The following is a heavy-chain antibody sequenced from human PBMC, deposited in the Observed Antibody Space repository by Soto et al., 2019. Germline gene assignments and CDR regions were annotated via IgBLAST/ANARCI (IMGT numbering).Heavy chain of an antibody. CDR1: GGSISSYY. V-gene: IGHV4-59*08. CDR3: ARGLWFGELLNYYYYYMDV. Sequence: SETLSLTCTVSGGSISSYYWSWIRQPPGKGLEWIGYIYYSGSTNYNPSLKSRVTISVDTSKNQFSLKLSSVTAADTAVYYCARGLWFGELLNYYYYYMDVWGKGTTVTVSS. CDR2: IYYSGST. D-gene: IGHD3-10*01. J-gene: IGHJ6*03.